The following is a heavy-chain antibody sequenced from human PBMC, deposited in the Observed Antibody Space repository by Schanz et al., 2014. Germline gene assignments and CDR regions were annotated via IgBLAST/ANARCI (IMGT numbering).Heavy chain of an antibody. V-gene: IGHV3-33*01. CDR1: GFSLNTYG. J-gene: IGHJ4*02. Sequence: QVQMVESGGGVVQPGRSLRLSCSVSGFSLNTYGIHWFRQPAGKGLEWVAVIWNNGVTKYYADSVKGRFTISRDNSKNTLYLQMNSLRADDTAVYFCARAHGNNWYGKGLDYWGQGTQVTVSS. CDR2: IWNNGVTK. CDR3: ARAHGNNWYGKGLDY. D-gene: IGHD1-1*01.